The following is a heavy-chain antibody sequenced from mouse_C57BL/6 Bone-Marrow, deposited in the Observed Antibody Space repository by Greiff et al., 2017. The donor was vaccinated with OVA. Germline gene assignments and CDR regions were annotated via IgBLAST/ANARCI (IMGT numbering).Heavy chain of an antibody. CDR2: IYPANGNT. CDR1: GFNFTNTY. CDR3: ARQSYYYGSSPYYFDD. J-gene: IGHJ2*01. D-gene: IGHD1-1*01. Sequence: VQLQQSVAELVRPGASVKLSCTASGFNFTNTYMHWVKQRPEQGLEWIGRIYPANGNTKYAPKFQGKATITADTSSNTAYMPLRSLTSEDTAIDYYARQSYYYGSSPYYFDDWGKGTTLTVSS. V-gene: IGHV14-3*01.